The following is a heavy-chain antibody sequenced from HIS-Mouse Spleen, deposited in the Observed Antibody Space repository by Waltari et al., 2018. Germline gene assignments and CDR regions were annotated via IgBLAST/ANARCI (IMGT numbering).Heavy chain of an antibody. J-gene: IGHJ4*02. D-gene: IGHD6-19*01. CDR3: ARDDPYSSGWYDFDY. CDR1: GVTVGSTY. Sequence: EVQLVETGGGLIQPGGSLRLSCAASGVTVGSTYMSWVRQAPGKGLEWVSVIYSGGSTYYADSVKGRFTISRDNSKNTLYLQMNSLRAEDTAVYYCARDDPYSSGWYDFDYWGQGTLVTVSS. V-gene: IGHV3-53*02. CDR2: IYSGGST.